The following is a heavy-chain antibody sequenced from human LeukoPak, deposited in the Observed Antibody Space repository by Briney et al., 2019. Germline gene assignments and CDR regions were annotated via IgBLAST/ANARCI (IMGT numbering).Heavy chain of an antibody. J-gene: IGHJ4*02. CDR3: AKDQTPYY. CDR1: GGSISSYY. CDR2: IDVSGGST. Sequence: ETLSLTCTVSGGSISSYYWSWIRQAPGKGLEWVSTIDVSGGSTYYADSVKGRFTISRDNSKNTLYLQMNSLRADDTAVYYCAKDQTPYYWGQGTLVTVSS. V-gene: IGHV3-23*01. D-gene: IGHD4-23*01.